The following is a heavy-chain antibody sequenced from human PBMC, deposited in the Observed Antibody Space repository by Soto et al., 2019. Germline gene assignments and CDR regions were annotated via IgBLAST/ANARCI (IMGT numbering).Heavy chain of an antibody. Sequence: EVQLVESGGGLVKPGGYLSLSCAGSGFSFNNAWMSWVRQAPGKGLEWVGRIKKETDGGTTDYAASVKGRFSISRDDSKNTVFLQMNSLRTEDTAVYYCTTIFLWSYYFDNWGPGTLVTVSS. V-gene: IGHV3-15*01. CDR2: IKKETDGGTT. D-gene: IGHD2-21*01. CDR1: GFSFNNAW. J-gene: IGHJ4*02. CDR3: TTIFLWSYYFDN.